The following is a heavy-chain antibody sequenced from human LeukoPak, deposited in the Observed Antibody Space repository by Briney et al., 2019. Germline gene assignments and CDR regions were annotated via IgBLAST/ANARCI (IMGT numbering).Heavy chain of an antibody. J-gene: IGHJ1*01. CDR3: ARGRAAVPGYFQH. CDR2: INHSGST. CDR1: GGSFSGYY. D-gene: IGHD6-13*01. V-gene: IGHV4-34*01. Sequence: SETLSLTCAVYGGSFSGYYWSWIRQPPGKGLEWIGEINHSGSTNYNPSLKSRVTISVDTSKNQFSLKLSSVTAADTAVYYCARGRAAVPGYFQHWGQGTLVTVSS.